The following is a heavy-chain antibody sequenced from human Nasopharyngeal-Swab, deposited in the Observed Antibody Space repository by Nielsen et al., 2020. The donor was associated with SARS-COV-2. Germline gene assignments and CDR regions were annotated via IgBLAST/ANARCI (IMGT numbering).Heavy chain of an antibody. CDR1: GFTFDDYG. D-gene: IGHD3-10*01. J-gene: IGHJ6*02. CDR3: ATLYGSGIYAGYYYYYGMDV. V-gene: IGHV3-11*04. Sequence: GGSLRLSCAASGFTFDDYGMSWVRQAPGKGLEWVSYISSSGSTIYYADSVKGRFTISRDNAKNSLYLQMNSLRAEDTAVYYCATLYGSGIYAGYYYYYGMDVWGQGTTVTVSS. CDR2: ISSSGSTI.